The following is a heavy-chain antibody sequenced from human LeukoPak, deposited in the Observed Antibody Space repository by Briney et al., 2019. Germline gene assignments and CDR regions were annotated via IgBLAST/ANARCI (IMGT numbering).Heavy chain of an antibody. CDR1: GGTFSSYA. J-gene: IGHJ6*03. V-gene: IGHV1-69*13. CDR2: IIPIFGTA. D-gene: IGHD3-10*01. CDR3: AILHGSGSYYNEGGLWYYYMDV. Sequence: ASVRVSCKASGGTFSSYAISWVRQAPGQGLEWMGRIIPIFGTANYAQKFQGRVTITADESTSTAYMELSSLRSEDTAVYYCAILHGSGSYYNEGGLWYYYMDVWGKGTTVTVSS.